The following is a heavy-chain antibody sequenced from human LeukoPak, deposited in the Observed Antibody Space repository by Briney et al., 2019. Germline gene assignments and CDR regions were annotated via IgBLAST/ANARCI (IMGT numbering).Heavy chain of an antibody. V-gene: IGHV1-18*01. D-gene: IGHD2/OR15-2a*01. CDR3: ARDCNSGNCYSDS. J-gene: IGHJ4*02. CDR2: INTYNGNA. Sequence: ASVKVSCKASVYTFTTYGISWVRQAPGQELEWMGWINTYNGNANSAQKFQDRVTMTRDTSTSTAYMDLRRLRSDDTAVYYCARDCNSGNCYSDSWGQGTLVTVSS. CDR1: VYTFTTYG.